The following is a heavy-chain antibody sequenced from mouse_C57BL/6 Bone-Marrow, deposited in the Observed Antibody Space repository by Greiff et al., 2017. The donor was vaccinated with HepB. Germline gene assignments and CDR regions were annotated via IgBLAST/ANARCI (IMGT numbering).Heavy chain of an antibody. J-gene: IGHJ2*01. Sequence: VQLVESGPELVKPGASVKLSCKASGYTFTSYDINWVKQRPGQGLEWIGWIYPRDGSTKYNEKFKGKATLTVDTSSSTAYMELHSLTSEDSAVYFCARRDGSSYVGVFFDYWGQGTTLTVSS. V-gene: IGHV1-85*01. CDR3: ARRDGSSYVGVFFDY. D-gene: IGHD1-1*01. CDR1: GYTFTSYD. CDR2: IYPRDGST.